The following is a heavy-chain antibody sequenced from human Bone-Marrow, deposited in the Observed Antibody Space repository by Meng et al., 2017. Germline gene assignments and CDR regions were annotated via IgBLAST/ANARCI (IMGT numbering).Heavy chain of an antibody. Sequence: GESLKISCAASGFTVSSNYMSWVRQAPGKGLEWVSVIYSGGSTYYADSVKGRFTISRHNSKNTLYLQMNSLRAEDTAVYYCARGPLGIVVLDYWGQGTLVTVSS. D-gene: IGHD7-27*01. J-gene: IGHJ4*02. CDR3: ARGPLGIVVLDY. CDR2: IYSGGST. CDR1: GFTVSSNY. V-gene: IGHV3-53*04.